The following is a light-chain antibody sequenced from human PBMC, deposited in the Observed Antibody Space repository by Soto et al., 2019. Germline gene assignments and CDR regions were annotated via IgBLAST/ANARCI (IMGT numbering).Light chain of an antibody. V-gene: IGLV2-23*01. CDR1: SSDVGSYNL. J-gene: IGLJ3*02. Sequence: QSALTKPASVSGSPGQSITISCTGTSSDVGSYNLVSWYQQHPGKAPKLMIYEGSKRPSGVSNRFSDSKSGNTASLTISGLQAEDEANYYCCSYAGGSWVFGGGTKLTVL. CDR3: CSYAGGSWV. CDR2: EGS.